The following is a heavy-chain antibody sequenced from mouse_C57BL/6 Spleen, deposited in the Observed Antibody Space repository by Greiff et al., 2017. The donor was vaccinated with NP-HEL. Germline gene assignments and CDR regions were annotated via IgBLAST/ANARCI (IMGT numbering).Heavy chain of an antibody. Sequence: VQLQQPGAELVKPGASVKMSCKASGYTFTSYWITWVKQRPGQGLEWIGDIYPGSGSTNYNEKFKSKATLTVDTSSSTAYMQLSSLTSEDSAVYYSARGGRDSSGFYFDYWGQGTTLTVSS. V-gene: IGHV1-55*01. D-gene: IGHD3-2*02. CDR1: GYTFTSYW. CDR2: IYPGSGST. CDR3: ARGGRDSSGFYFDY. J-gene: IGHJ2*01.